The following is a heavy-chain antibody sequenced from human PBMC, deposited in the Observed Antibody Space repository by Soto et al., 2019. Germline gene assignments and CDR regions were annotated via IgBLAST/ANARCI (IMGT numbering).Heavy chain of an antibody. CDR3: ARVGVRGDYYGMDV. J-gene: IGHJ6*02. CDR2: INHSGST. CDR1: GASFPGYY. D-gene: IGHD3-10*01. V-gene: IGHV4-34*01. Sequence: SDTLSLTCAFYGASFPGYYWSWIRQPPGTGLEWIGEINHSGSTNCNPSLKSRVTISVDTSKNQFSLKLSSVTAADTAVYYCARVGVRGDYYGMDVWGQGTTVTVS.